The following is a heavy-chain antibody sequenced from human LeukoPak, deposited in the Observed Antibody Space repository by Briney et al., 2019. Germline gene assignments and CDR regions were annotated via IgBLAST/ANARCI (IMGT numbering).Heavy chain of an antibody. CDR1: GGSISTTNYY. CDR3: ARGLIAAAGIRLGGHRWFDP. J-gene: IGHJ5*02. CDR2: INHSGST. D-gene: IGHD6-13*01. V-gene: IGHV4-39*07. Sequence: SETLSLTCTVSGGSISTTNYYWSWIRQPPGKGLEWIGEINHSGSTNYNPSLKSRVTISVDTSKNQFSLKLSSVTAADTAVYYCARGLIAAAGIRLGGHRWFDPWGQGTLVTVSS.